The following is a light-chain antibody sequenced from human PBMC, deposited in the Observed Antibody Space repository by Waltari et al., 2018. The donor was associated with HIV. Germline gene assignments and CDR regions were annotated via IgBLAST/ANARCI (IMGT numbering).Light chain of an antibody. V-gene: IGLV1-40*01. CDR3: QSFDSSLNAYV. J-gene: IGLJ1*01. Sequence: QSVLTQAPSVSGAPGQRVTISCTGSSSNIGANFDVHWYQLLPGSSPKLLLFANSNRPSGVPDRFSGSKSGTSASLAITGLHPEDEAEYYCQSFDSSLNAYVFGTGTTVIVL. CDR1: SSNIGANFD. CDR2: ANS.